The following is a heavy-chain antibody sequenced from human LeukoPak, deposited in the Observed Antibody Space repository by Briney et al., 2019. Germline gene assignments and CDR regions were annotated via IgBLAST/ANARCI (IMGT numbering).Heavy chain of an antibody. V-gene: IGHV4-34*01. Sequence: SETLSLTCAVYGGSFSGYYWTWLRQPPGKGLEWIGEIIHSGAANYSPSLKSRITVTVDTAKNQFSLKLSSVTAADTAVYYCARGRGSIDYWGLGTLVTVSS. CDR2: IIHSGAA. D-gene: IGHD3-10*01. CDR3: ARGRGSIDY. J-gene: IGHJ4*02. CDR1: GGSFSGYY.